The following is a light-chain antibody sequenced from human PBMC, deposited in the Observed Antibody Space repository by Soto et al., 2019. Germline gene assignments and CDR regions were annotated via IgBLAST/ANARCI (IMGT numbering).Light chain of an antibody. CDR1: QSVSSW. J-gene: IGKJ4*01. CDR3: QHYNHYTPT. V-gene: IGKV1-5*03. CDR2: EAS. Sequence: EIQMTQSPSALSSSVGDRATLTCRASQSVSSWLAWYQQKPGKAPNLLIYEASGIASGVPYRFSGSGSGTEFTLTISSLQPDDVATYYCQHYNHYTPTFGGGTKVEIK.